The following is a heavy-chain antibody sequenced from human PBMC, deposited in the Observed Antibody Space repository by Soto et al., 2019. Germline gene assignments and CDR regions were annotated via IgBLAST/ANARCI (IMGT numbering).Heavy chain of an antibody. CDR1: GGTFSSYA. Sequence: VKVSCKASGGTFSSYAISWVRQAPGQGLEWMGGIIPIFGTANYAQKFQGRVTITADKSTSTAYMELSSLRSEDTAVYYCARDSGTYYYGSGSYHWPFDYWGQGTLVTVSS. D-gene: IGHD3-10*01. CDR2: IIPIFGTA. CDR3: ARDSGTYYYGSGSYHWPFDY. J-gene: IGHJ4*02. V-gene: IGHV1-69*06.